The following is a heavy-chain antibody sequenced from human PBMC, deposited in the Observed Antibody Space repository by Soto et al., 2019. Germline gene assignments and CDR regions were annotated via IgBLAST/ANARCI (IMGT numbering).Heavy chain of an antibody. CDR2: IYHSGST. CDR3: AREVGRPRPWGMDV. CDR1: GGSISSSNV. J-gene: IGHJ6*02. D-gene: IGHD2-2*01. Sequence: PSETLSLTCSVSGGSISSSNVWGWVRQPPGKGLEWIGEIYHSGSTNYNQSLKSRVTISVDKSKNQFSLKLSSVTAADTAVYYCAREVGRPRPWGMDVWGQGTTVTVSS. V-gene: IGHV4-4*02.